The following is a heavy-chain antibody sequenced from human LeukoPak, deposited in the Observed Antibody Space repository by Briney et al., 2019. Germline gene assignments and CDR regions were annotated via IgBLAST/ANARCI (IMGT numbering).Heavy chain of an antibody. CDR3: SRNSGTLPGSAFDI. D-gene: IGHD5-12*01. CDR2: IRTNGYGGTT. J-gene: IGHJ3*02. V-gene: IGHV3-49*03. Sequence: GGSLRLSCTASGFSSSAHAMSWFRQAPGKGLEWVGFIRTNGYGGTTEYAASVKGRFTISRDDSYSIAYLHMDSLKTEDTAVYYCSRNSGTLPGSAFDIWGQGTMVTVSS. CDR1: GFSSSAHA.